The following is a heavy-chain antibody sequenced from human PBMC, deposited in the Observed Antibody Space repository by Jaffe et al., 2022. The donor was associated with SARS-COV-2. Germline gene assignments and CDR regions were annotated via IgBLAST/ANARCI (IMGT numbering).Heavy chain of an antibody. J-gene: IGHJ6*02. CDR2: ISWNSGSI. CDR3: AKDITIFGVDGYGMDV. V-gene: IGHV3-9*01. CDR1: GFTFDDYA. D-gene: IGHD3-3*01. Sequence: EVQLVESGGGLVQPGRSLRLSCAASGFTFDDYAMHWVRQAPGKGLEWVSGISWNSGSIGYADSVKGRFTISRDNAKNSLYLQMNSLRAEDTALYYCAKDITIFGVDGYGMDVWGQGTTVTVSS.